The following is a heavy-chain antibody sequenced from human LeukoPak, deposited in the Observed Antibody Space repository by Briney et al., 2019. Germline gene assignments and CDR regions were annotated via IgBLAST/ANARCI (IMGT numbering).Heavy chain of an antibody. Sequence: ASVKVSCKASGYTFTGYYMHWVRQAPGQGLEWMGWINPNSGGTNYAQKFQGRVTMTRDTSISTAYMERSRLRSDDTALYYCARARSRTSTYYFSWWGQGTLVTVSS. D-gene: IGHD3-3*01. CDR2: INPNSGGT. V-gene: IGHV1-2*02. CDR3: ARARSRTSTYYFSW. J-gene: IGHJ4*01. CDR1: GYTFTGYY.